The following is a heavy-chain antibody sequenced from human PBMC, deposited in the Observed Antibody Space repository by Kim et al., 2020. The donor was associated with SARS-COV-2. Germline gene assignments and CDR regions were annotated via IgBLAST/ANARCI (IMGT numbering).Heavy chain of an antibody. CDR2: IYYSGST. V-gene: IGHV4-61*01. J-gene: IGHJ6*01. Sequence: SETLSLTCTVSGGSVSSGSYYWSWIRQPPGKGLEWIGYIYYSGSTNYNPSLKSRVTISVDTSKNQFSLKLSSVTAADTAVYYCARDHESSTSPYYYYGM. CDR3: ARDHESSTSPYYYYGM. D-gene: IGHD2-2*01. CDR1: GGSVSSGSYY.